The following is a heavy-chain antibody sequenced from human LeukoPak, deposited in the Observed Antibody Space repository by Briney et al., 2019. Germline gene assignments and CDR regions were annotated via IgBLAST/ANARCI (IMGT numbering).Heavy chain of an antibody. CDR3: ASQSPYYDFWSGYAESRYAFDI. CDR1: GGSISSSSYY. V-gene: IGHV4-39*01. D-gene: IGHD3-3*01. Sequence: PSETLSLTCTVSGGSISSSSYYWGWIRQPPGKGLEWIGSIYYSGSTCYNPSLKSRVTISVDTSKNQFFLKLSSVTAADTAVYYCASQSPYYDFWSGYAESRYAFDIWGQGTMVTVSS. CDR2: IYYSGST. J-gene: IGHJ3*02.